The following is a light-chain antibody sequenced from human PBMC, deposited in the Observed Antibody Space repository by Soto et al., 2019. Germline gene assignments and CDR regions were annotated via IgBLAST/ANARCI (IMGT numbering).Light chain of an antibody. CDR2: GAS. CDR3: QQYGRSPFT. CDR1: QKISHNF. Sequence: EIVLTQSPVTLSLSPGERATLSCRASQKISHNFLAWFQQKPGLAPRLLISGASTRASDIPDRFSGSGSGIDFALTISRLEPEDFAVYLCQQYGRSPFTFGQGTKLQIK. J-gene: IGKJ2*01. V-gene: IGKV3-20*01.